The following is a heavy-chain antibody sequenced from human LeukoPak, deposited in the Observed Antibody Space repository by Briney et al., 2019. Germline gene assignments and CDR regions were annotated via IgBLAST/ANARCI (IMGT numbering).Heavy chain of an antibody. Sequence: PGGSLRLSCAVSGFTFSSYGMSWVRQAPGKGLEWVSAISDGGGSTYYADSVKGRFTVSRDNSKYVLYLHMTSLRVEDTAVYYCAKIEVIQYQPRYFFDYWGQGTLVTVSS. J-gene: IGHJ4*02. D-gene: IGHD4-11*01. V-gene: IGHV3-23*01. CDR3: AKIEVIQYQPRYFFDY. CDR1: GFTFSSYG. CDR2: ISDGGGST.